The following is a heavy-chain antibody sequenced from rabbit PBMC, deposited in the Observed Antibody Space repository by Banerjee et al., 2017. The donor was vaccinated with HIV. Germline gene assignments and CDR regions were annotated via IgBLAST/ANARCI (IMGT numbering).Heavy chain of an antibody. CDR1: GFSFSYTYY. Sequence: SLEESGGDLVKPGASLTLTCTASGFSFSYTYYMFWVRQAPGKGLEWIACIDGGSGGFTYYASWAKGRFTISKTSSTAVTLQLTSLTVADTATYFCARDYADSYYYFDLWGQGTLVTVS. V-gene: IGHV1S40*01. D-gene: IGHD4-2*01. J-gene: IGHJ4*01. CDR3: ARDYADSYYYFDL. CDR2: IDGGSGGFT.